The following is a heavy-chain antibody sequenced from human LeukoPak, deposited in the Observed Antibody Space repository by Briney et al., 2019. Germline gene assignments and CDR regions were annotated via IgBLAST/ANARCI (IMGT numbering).Heavy chain of an antibody. Sequence: PGGSLRLSCAASGFTFSSYSMNWVRQAPGKGLEWVSSISSSSSYIYYADSVKGRFTISRDNAKNSLYLQMNSLRAEDTAVYYCARAKTMIVGGFGAFDIWGQGTMVTVSS. CDR1: GFTFSSYS. V-gene: IGHV3-21*01. D-gene: IGHD3-22*01. CDR2: ISSSSSYI. CDR3: ARAKTMIVGGFGAFDI. J-gene: IGHJ3*02.